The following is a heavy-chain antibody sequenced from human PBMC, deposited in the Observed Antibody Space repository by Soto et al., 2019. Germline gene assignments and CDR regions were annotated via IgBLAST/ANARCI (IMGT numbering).Heavy chain of an antibody. V-gene: IGHV3-7*03. CDR2: IKQDGGEE. D-gene: IGHD2-15*01. J-gene: IGHJ3*02. Sequence: EVQLVESGGGLVQPGGSLRLSCAASGFVFSSYWMTWVRQAPGKGLEWVATIKQDGGEEFYVDSVKGRFTISRDNAKNSLYLQMDSLRAEDTAVYYCARDPYRGGGFDMWGQGTVVTVCS. CDR3: ARDPYRGGGFDM. CDR1: GFVFSSYW.